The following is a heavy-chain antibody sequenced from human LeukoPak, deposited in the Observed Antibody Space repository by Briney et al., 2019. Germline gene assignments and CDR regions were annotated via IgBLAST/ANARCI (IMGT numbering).Heavy chain of an antibody. D-gene: IGHD2-2*01. V-gene: IGHV3-23*01. CDR1: GFTFSSYA. CDR2: ISGSGGST. J-gene: IGHJ4*02. Sequence: GGSLRLSCAASGFTFSSYAMSWVRQAPGKGLEWVSAISGSGGSTYYADSVKGRFTISRDNSKDTLYLQMNSLRAEDTAVYYCAKGYCSSTSCYAFDYWGQGTLVTVSS. CDR3: AKGYCSSTSCYAFDY.